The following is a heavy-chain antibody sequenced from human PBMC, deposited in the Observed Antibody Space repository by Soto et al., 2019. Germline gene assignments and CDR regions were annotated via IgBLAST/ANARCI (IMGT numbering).Heavy chain of an antibody. CDR2: INPNSGGT. V-gene: IGHV1-2*04. CDR3: ARGNDYIWGDDYYMDV. D-gene: IGHD3-16*01. Sequence: QVPLVQSGAEVKKPGASVKVSCKASGYTFTGYYMHWVRQAPGQGLEWMGWINPNSGGTNYAQKFQGWVTMTRDTSISTAYMELSRLRSDDTAVYYCARGNDYIWGDDYYMDVWGKGTTVTVSS. J-gene: IGHJ6*03. CDR1: GYTFTGYY.